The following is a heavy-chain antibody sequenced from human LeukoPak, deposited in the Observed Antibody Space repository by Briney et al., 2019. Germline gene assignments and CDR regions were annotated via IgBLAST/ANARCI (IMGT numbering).Heavy chain of an antibody. CDR1: GFTFSSYA. V-gene: IGHV3-30*18. CDR2: ISYDGSNK. CDR3: VNALRGVYYGDYYGMDV. D-gene: IGHD4-17*01. Sequence: PGGSLRLSCAASGFTFSSYAMSWVRQAPAKGVEGVAVISYDGSNKYYGDSVKSRFTISRDNSKNTLYLQMNSLRAEDTAVYYRVNALRGVYYGDYYGMDVWGQGTTVTVSS. J-gene: IGHJ6*02.